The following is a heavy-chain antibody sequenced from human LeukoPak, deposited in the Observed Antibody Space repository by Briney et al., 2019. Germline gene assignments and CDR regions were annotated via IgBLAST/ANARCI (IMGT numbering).Heavy chain of an antibody. J-gene: IGHJ4*02. Sequence: ASVKVSCKSSGYTFTNYGISWVRQAPGQGLEGMGWISAHNGNIKYAQNLQGRVTMTTDTSTRTAYMDVRSLRSDDTAVYYCARDLFVVAFDYWGQGTLVTVSS. V-gene: IGHV1-18*01. CDR3: ARDLFVVAFDY. D-gene: IGHD2-15*01. CDR1: GYTFTNYG. CDR2: ISAHNGNI.